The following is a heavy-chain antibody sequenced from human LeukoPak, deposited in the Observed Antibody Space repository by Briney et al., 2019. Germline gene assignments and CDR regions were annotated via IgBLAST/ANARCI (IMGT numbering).Heavy chain of an antibody. CDR2: ISGSGGST. CDR3: ATDGSGENY. D-gene: IGHD2-15*01. J-gene: IGHJ4*02. Sequence: PGGSLRLSCAASGFTFSSYAISWVRQAPGKGLEWVSAISGSGGSTYYADSVKGRFTISRDNSKNTLHLQMNSLGDEDTDVYYCATDGSGENYWGQGTLVTVSS. V-gene: IGHV3-23*01. CDR1: GFTFSSYA.